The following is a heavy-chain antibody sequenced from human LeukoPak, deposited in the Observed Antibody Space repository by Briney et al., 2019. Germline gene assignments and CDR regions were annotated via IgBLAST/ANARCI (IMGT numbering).Heavy chain of an antibody. Sequence: SETLSLTCTVSGGSMSPYHWGWIRQPPGKGLEWTGYIYYSGSTNYNPSLNSRVTISVDTSKNQFSLRLSSMTAADTAIYYCARAVSGRFDYWGQETLVTVSS. CDR1: GGSMSPYH. J-gene: IGHJ4*02. CDR2: IYYSGST. V-gene: IGHV4-59*08. CDR3: ARAVSGRFDY. D-gene: IGHD6-19*01.